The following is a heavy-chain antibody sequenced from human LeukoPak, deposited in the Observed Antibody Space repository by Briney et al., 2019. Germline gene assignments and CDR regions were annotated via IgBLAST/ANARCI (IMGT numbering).Heavy chain of an antibody. CDR1: GGSISSGGYS. CDR3: ATIPLDTDAFVI. J-gene: IGHJ3*02. V-gene: IGHV4-30-2*01. Sequence: PSETLSLTCAVSGGSISSGGYSWSWIRQPPGKGLEWIGYIYHSGSTYYNPSLKSRVTISADRSKNQFSLKLSSVTAADTAVYYCATIPLDTDAFVIWGQGTMVTVSS. D-gene: IGHD2-21*01. CDR2: IYHSGST.